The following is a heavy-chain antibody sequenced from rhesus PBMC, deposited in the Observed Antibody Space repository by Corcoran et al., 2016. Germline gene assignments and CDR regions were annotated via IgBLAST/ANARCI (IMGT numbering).Heavy chain of an antibody. CDR2: IGGSSGST. Sequence: QVQLQESGPAPGKPSETLSLTRPGSGYSLSRGFGRRWIRQPPGKGLEWIGYIGGSSGSTNYNPSLKSRVTISKDTSKNQFSLKLSSVTAADTAVYYCARGFDYGTYWGQGVLVTVSS. CDR1: GYSLSRGFG. D-gene: IGHD4-29*01. CDR3: ARGFDYGTY. J-gene: IGHJ4*01. V-gene: IGHV4-127*01.